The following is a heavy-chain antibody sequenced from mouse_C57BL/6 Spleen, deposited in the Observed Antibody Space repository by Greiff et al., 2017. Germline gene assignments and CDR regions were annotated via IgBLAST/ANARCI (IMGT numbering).Heavy chain of an antibody. CDR2: IDPEDGET. Sequence: FQLQQSGAELVKPGASVKLSCTASGFNIKDSYMHWVKQRTEQGLEWIGRIDPEDGETKYAPKFQGKATKTAETSSNTAYLHLSSLASEDTAVYYGARWNAGYYFDYWGQGTTLTVSS. CDR3: ARWNAGYYFDY. V-gene: IGHV14-2*01. D-gene: IGHD4-1*01. J-gene: IGHJ2*01. CDR1: GFNIKDSY.